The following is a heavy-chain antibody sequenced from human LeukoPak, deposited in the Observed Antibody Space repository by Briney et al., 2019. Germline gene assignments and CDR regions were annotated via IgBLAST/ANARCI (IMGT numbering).Heavy chain of an antibody. CDR2: TNPEGPST. CDR1: GFTFSSYS. J-gene: IGHJ4*02. Sequence: GGSLRLSCATSGFTFSSYSMNWVRQAPGKGLEWISRTNPEGPSTYYADSVKGRFTVSRDNAKNTVYLQMNSLRAEDTAVYYCARDSYNIVDYWGQGTLVTVSS. CDR3: ARDSYNIVDY. D-gene: IGHD5-24*01. V-gene: IGHV3-74*01.